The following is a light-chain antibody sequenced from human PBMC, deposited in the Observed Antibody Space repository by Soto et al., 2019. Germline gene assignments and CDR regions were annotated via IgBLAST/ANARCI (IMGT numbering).Light chain of an antibody. CDR3: TSYTSSSTLDV. Sequence: QSALAQPASVSGSPGQSTTTSCTGTSSDVGGYNYVSWYQQHPGKAPKLMIYEVSNRPLGVSNRFSGSKSGNTASLTISGLQAEDEADYYCTSYTSSSTLDVFGTGTKVTVL. CDR1: SSDVGGYNY. V-gene: IGLV2-14*01. CDR2: EVS. J-gene: IGLJ1*01.